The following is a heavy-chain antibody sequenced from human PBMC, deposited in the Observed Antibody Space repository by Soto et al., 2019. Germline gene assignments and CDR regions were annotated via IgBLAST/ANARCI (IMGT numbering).Heavy chain of an antibody. CDR3: ARRNGGNFVYTWFTP. D-gene: IGHD2-21*02. CDR2: IYYSGST. V-gene: IGHV4-39*01. Sequence: TLSLTCTVSGGSISSSTYYWGWIRQPPGKGLEWIGTIYYSGSTSYNPSPTSQDTISVDTSKNQFSLKLSSVTAADTAVYYCARRNGGNFVYTWFTPWG. J-gene: IGHJ5*02. CDR1: GGSISSSTYY.